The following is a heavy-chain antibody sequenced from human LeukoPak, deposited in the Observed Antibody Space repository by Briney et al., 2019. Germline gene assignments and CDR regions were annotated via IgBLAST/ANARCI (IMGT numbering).Heavy chain of an antibody. CDR1: GFTFNSYG. J-gene: IGHJ6*02. Sequence: GGSLRLPCAASGFTFNSYGLHWVRQAPGRGLEWVAVIWYDGSNKYYADSVKGRFTISRDNSKNTLYLQMNSLRAEDTAVYYCAKIIAAAGNYYYYGMDVWGQGTTVTVSS. V-gene: IGHV3-30*02. D-gene: IGHD6-13*01. CDR2: IWYDGSNK. CDR3: AKIIAAAGNYYYYGMDV.